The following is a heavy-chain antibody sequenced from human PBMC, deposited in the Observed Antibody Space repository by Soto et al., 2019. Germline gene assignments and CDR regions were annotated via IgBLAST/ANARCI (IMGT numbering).Heavy chain of an antibody. Sequence: QVQLVQSGAEVKKPGASVKVSCKASGYTFTSYGISWVRQAPGQGLEWMGWISAYNGNTNYAQKLRGRVTMTTDTSTSTAYMELRSMRSDDTAVYYCARHHSITMILSDAFDIWGQGTMVTVSS. J-gene: IGHJ3*02. CDR1: GYTFTSYG. CDR2: ISAYNGNT. CDR3: ARHHSITMILSDAFDI. D-gene: IGHD3-22*01. V-gene: IGHV1-18*01.